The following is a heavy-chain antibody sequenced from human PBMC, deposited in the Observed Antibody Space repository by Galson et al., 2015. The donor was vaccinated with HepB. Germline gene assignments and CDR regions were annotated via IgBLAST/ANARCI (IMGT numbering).Heavy chain of an antibody. CDR3: AIERRDYGDYAYYYGMDV. CDR1: GFTFSDHY. J-gene: IGHJ6*02. CDR2: TRNKANSYTT. Sequence: SLRLSCAASGFTFSDHYMDWVRQAPGKGLEWVGRTRNKANSYTTRYAASVQGRFTISRDDSKNSLYLQMNSLKTEDTAVYYCAIERRDYGDYAYYYGMDVWGQGTTVTVSS. V-gene: IGHV3-72*01. D-gene: IGHD4-17*01.